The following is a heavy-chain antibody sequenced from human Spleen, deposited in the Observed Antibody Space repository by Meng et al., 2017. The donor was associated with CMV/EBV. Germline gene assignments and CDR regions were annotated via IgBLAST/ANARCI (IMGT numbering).Heavy chain of an antibody. Sequence: GGSLRLSCAASGFTFSGSAMHWVRQASGKGLEWVGRIRNKATNYETAYGESVKGRFSISRDDSKNTAYLQMSSLKTEDTAVYYCARLLLGSTWTHDYWGQGTLVTVSS. D-gene: IGHD6-13*01. CDR3: ARLLLGSTWTHDY. CDR1: GFTFSGSA. V-gene: IGHV3-73*01. CDR2: IRNKATNYET. J-gene: IGHJ4*02.